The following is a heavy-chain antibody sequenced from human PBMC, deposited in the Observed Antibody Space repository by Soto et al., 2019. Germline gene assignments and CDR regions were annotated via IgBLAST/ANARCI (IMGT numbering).Heavy chain of an antibody. J-gene: IGHJ4*02. V-gene: IGHV1-69*12. Sequence: QVQLEQSGAEVKTLGSSVKVSCKASGDTFNRYAISWVRQAPGQGLEWMGGIIPIFGTANYAPQFQDRVTITADESTSTAYMELTSLISEDTAVYFCARGARFLEWLSFDHWGQGTLVTVSS. CDR1: GDTFNRYA. CDR3: ARGARFLEWLSFDH. CDR2: IIPIFGTA. D-gene: IGHD3-3*01.